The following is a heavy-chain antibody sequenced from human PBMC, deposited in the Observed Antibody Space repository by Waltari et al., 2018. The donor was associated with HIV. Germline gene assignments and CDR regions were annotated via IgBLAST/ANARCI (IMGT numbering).Heavy chain of an antibody. CDR1: GYTFTSYA. V-gene: IGHV1-3*01. D-gene: IGHD4-17*01. J-gene: IGHJ3*02. Sequence: QVQLVQSGAVVKKPGASVKVSCKASGYTFTSYAMHGVRQAPGQRLEWMGWINAGNGNTKYSQKFQGRVTITRDTSASTAYMELSSLRSEDTAVYYCVRSLGTSTDDAFDIWGQGTMVTVSS. CDR2: INAGNGNT. CDR3: VRSLGTSTDDAFDI.